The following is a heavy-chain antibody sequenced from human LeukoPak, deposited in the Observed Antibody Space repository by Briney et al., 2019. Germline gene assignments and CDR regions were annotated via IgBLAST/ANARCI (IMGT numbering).Heavy chain of an antibody. CDR1: GYTFTSYD. J-gene: IGHJ4*02. V-gene: IGHV1-8*03. D-gene: IGHD3-22*01. CDR2: MNSNSGHT. Sequence: GASVKVSCKASGYTFTSYDINWVRQATGQGLEWMGWMNSNSGHTDYAQKFQGRVTITRNTSISTAYMELSSLRSEDTAVYYCARSYYYDNSGYFPTDYWGQGTLVTVSS. CDR3: ARSYYYDNSGYFPTDY.